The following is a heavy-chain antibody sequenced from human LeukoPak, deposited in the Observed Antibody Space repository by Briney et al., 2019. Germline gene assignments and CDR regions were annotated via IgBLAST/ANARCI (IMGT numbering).Heavy chain of an antibody. Sequence: SETLSLTCAVSGASFSDYYWSWIRQPPGKGLEWVGEINHRGSPIYNPSLKSRVTISVDTSQNHFSLKLPSVTAADTAVYYCARETAAAGRGGFDYWGQGTLATVSS. J-gene: IGHJ4*02. CDR2: INHRGSP. D-gene: IGHD6-13*01. CDR1: GASFSDYY. CDR3: ARETAAAGRGGFDY. V-gene: IGHV4-34*01.